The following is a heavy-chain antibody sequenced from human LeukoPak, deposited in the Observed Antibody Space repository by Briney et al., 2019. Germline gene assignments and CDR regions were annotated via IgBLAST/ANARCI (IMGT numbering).Heavy chain of an antibody. Sequence: GASVKVSCKASGYTFTSYDINWVRQAPGQGPEWMGWINTNTGNPTYAQGFTGRFVFSLDTSVSTAYLQISSLKAEDTAVYYCATSPGIAAPSGYYFDHWGQGTLVTVSS. CDR2: INTNTGNP. D-gene: IGHD6-13*01. V-gene: IGHV7-4-1*02. CDR3: ATSPGIAAPSGYYFDH. J-gene: IGHJ4*02. CDR1: GYTFTSYD.